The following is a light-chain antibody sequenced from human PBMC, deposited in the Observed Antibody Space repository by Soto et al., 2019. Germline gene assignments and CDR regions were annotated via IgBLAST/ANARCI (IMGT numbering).Light chain of an antibody. CDR2: DVS. Sequence: HSALTQPASVSGSPGQSITISCTGTSSDVGGYNYVSWYQQHPGKAPKLMIYDVSNRPSGVSNRFSGSKSGNTASLTISGLQAEDEADYYCSSYTSSSNGVFGGGTKLTVL. CDR3: SSYTSSSNGV. V-gene: IGLV2-14*01. J-gene: IGLJ2*01. CDR1: SSDVGGYNY.